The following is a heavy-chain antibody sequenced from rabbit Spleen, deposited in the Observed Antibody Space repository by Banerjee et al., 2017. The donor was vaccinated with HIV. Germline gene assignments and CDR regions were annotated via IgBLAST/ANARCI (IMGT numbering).Heavy chain of an antibody. CDR2: IYTGGSGGI. J-gene: IGHJ4*01. CDR1: GFDLSNYYY. Sequence: QTLEESGGDLVKPGASLTLTCTASGFDLSNYYYIYWVCQAPGKGLAWIGCIYTGGSGGIYYASWARGRLTISKTSSTTVTLQMTSLTAADTATYFCGRSSNAGYAGYGYGSNLWGQGTLVTVS. D-gene: IGHD7-1*01. V-gene: IGHV1S40*01. CDR3: GRSSNAGYAGYGYGSNL.